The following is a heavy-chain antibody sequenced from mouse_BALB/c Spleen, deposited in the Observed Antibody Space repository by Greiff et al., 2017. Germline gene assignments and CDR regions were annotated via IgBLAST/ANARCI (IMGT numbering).Heavy chain of an antibody. V-gene: IGHV5-6-5*01. D-gene: IGHD2-4*01. J-gene: IGHJ3*01. CDR3: ARAPSITRAGFAY. CDR1: GFTFSSYA. CDR2: ISSGGST. Sequence: EVKLVESGGGLVKPGGSLKLSCAASGFTFSSYAMSWVRQTPEKRLEWVASISSGGSTYYPDSVKGRFTISRDNARNILYLQMSSLRSEDTAMYYCARAPSITRAGFAYWGQGTLVTVSA.